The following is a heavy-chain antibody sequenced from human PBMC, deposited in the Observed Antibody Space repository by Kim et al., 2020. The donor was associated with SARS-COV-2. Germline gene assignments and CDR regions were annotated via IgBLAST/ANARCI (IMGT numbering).Heavy chain of an antibody. CDR2: IYHNGST. CDR1: GYSINSGYY. D-gene: IGHD2-21*01. V-gene: IGHV4-38-2*02. CDR3: ARVMAPQYPKLPY. J-gene: IGHJ4*02. Sequence: SETLSLTCIVSGYSINSGYYWGWIRKPPGKGLEWIGNIYHNGSTYSNPSLKSRVTISVDTSKNQFSLKLSSVTAADTAVYYCARVMAPQYPKLPYWGQGTLVTVSS.